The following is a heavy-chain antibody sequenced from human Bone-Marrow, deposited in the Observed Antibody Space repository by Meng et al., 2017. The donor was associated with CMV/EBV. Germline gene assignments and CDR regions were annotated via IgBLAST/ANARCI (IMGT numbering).Heavy chain of an antibody. CDR3: ARSPVGTDTIFGVVTMGPTQSNWFDP. CDR2: IYYSGST. V-gene: IGHV4-39*07. J-gene: IGHJ5*02. CDR1: GGSISSSSYY. D-gene: IGHD3-3*01. Sequence: SETLSLTCTVSGGSISSSSYYWGWIRQPPGKGLEWIGSIYYSGSTYYNPSLKSRVTISVDTSKNQFSLKLSSVTAADTAVYYCARSPVGTDTIFGVVTMGPTQSNWFDPWGQGTLVTVSS.